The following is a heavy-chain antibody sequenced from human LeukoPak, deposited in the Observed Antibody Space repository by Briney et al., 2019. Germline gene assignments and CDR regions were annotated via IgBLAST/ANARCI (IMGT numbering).Heavy chain of an antibody. J-gene: IGHJ3*02. CDR3: ARVQPDSSSWYDHAFDI. Sequence: GGSLRLSCAASGFTFSSYEMNWVRQAPGKGLEWVSYSTSSGSTKYYADSVKGRFTISRDNAKNSLFLQMSSLRAEDTAVYYCARVQPDSSSWYDHAFDIWGPGTLVTVSS. CDR2: STSSGSTK. D-gene: IGHD6-13*01. CDR1: GFTFSSYE. V-gene: IGHV3-48*03.